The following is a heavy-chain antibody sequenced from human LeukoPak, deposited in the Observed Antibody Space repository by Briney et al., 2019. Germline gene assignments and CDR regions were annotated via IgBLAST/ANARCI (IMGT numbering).Heavy chain of an antibody. V-gene: IGHV4-59*12. CDR2: IYYNGST. D-gene: IGHD6-13*01. CDR1: GGSISSYY. Sequence: SETLSLTCTVSGGSISSYYWSWIRQPPGKGLEWIGYIYYNGSTNYNPSLKSRVTISVDTSKNQFSLKLSSVTAADTAVYCCAGPLDIAAAGGAFDIWGQGTMVTVSS. CDR3: AGPLDIAAAGGAFDI. J-gene: IGHJ3*02.